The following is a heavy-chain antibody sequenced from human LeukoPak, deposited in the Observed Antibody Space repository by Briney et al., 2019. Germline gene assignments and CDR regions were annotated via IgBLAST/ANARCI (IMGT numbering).Heavy chain of an antibody. D-gene: IGHD5-12*01. V-gene: IGHV4-59*08. CDR2: IYYSGHT. J-gene: IGHJ4*02. CDR1: GDSLNTYY. CDR3: ATYKENKVATRGFDY. Sequence: SETLSLTCAVSGDSLNTYYWNWIRQTPGKGLEWIGYIYYSGHTDYNPSLKSRVTISVDTSKNQFSLSLRSVTAADTAVYFCATYKENKVATRGFDYWGQGTLVTVSS.